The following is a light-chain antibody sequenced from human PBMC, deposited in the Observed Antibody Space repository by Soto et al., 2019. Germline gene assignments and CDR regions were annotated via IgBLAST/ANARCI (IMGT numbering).Light chain of an antibody. Sequence: QSVLTQPTSASGTPGQRVTMSCSGSSSNIGSNTVNWYQQLPGTAPKLLIYSYNQRPSGVPDRFSGSKSGTSASLAISGLQSEDEADYYCAAWDDSLNGYVFGTGTKVTVL. V-gene: IGLV1-44*01. CDR1: SSNIGSNT. J-gene: IGLJ1*01. CDR3: AAWDDSLNGYV. CDR2: SYN.